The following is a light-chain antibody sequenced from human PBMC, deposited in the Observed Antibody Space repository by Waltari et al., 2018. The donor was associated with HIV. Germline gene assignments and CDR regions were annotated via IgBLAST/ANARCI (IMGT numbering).Light chain of an antibody. CDR2: DAS. CDR3: QHYKNLPIT. V-gene: IGKV1-33*01. Sequence: DIQMTQSPSSLSASVGDRVTITCQANQDISNNLNWYQQKPGTAPNLLIFDASTSQTWVPSRFSGSGSGTDFTLTISSLQPEDVATYYCQHYKNLPITFGQGTRLQIK. CDR1: QDISNN. J-gene: IGKJ5*01.